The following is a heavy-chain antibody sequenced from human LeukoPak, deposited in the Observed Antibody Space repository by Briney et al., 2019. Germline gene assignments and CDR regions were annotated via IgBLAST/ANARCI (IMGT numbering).Heavy chain of an antibody. J-gene: IGHJ4*02. Sequence: ASVKVSCKASGYTFTGYYKHWVRQAPGQGLEWMGWINPNSGGTNYAQKFQGRVTMTRDTSTSTVYMELSSLRSEDTAVYYCARGTGYYDSSGYYLFDYWGQGTLVTVSS. V-gene: IGHV1-2*02. D-gene: IGHD3-22*01. CDR3: ARGTGYYDSSGYYLFDY. CDR2: INPNSGGT. CDR1: GYTFTGYY.